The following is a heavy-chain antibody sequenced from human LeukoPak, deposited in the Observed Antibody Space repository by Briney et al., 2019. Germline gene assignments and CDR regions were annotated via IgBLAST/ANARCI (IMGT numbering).Heavy chain of an antibody. Sequence: GGSLRLSCAASGFXFSSYWISWVRQAPGKGLEWVANIKQDGSEKYYVDSVKGRFTISRDNAKNSLYLQMNSLRAEDTAVYYCARDSGGLDYWGQGTLVTVSS. J-gene: IGHJ4*02. CDR2: IKQDGSEK. D-gene: IGHD2-15*01. V-gene: IGHV3-7*04. CDR1: GFXFSSYW. CDR3: ARDSGGLDY.